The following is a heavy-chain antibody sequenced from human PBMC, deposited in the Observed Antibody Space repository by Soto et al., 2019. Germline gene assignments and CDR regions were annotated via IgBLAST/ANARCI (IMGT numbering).Heavy chain of an antibody. D-gene: IGHD2-2*01. V-gene: IGHV2-5*02. CDR1: GFSLTTSGVG. CDR2: IYWDDDQ. Sequence: QITLKESGPTLVQPTQTLTLTCTFSGFSLTTSGVGVGWIRQPPGKPLELLALIYWDDDQRYSPSLKSRLTNTKDPSKDQVVLTMTNMDPVDTATYSCAHFLCSSTNLYYFDYRGQGTLVTVSS. CDR3: AHFLCSSTNLYYFDY. J-gene: IGHJ4*02.